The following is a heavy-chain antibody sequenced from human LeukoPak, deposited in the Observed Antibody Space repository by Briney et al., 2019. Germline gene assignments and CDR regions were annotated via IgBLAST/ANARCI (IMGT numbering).Heavy chain of an antibody. Sequence: GGSLRLSCTASGFIVTNNYINWVRQAPGKGLELVSLVYSGGSTSYADSVKGRFTISRDNSKNMVYLQMNSLRAEDTAMYYCARDPPAVLIDTYGWGQGTLVTVSS. J-gene: IGHJ4*02. V-gene: IGHV3-66*01. CDR2: VYSGGST. CDR3: ARDPPAVLIDTYG. CDR1: GFIVTNNY. D-gene: IGHD2-8*01.